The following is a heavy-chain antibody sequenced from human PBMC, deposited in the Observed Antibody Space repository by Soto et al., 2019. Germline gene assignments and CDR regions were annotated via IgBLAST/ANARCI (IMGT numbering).Heavy chain of an antibody. J-gene: IGHJ4*02. D-gene: IGHD2-15*01. CDR1: GGSISSYY. V-gene: IGHV4-59*08. CDR3: ARQLQLAY. CDR2: IYYSGST. Sequence: PSETLSLTCTVSGGSISSYYWSWIRQPPGKGLEWIGYIYYSGSTNYNPSLKSRVTISVDTSKNQFSLKLSSVTAADTAVYYCARQLQLAYWGQGTLVTVSS.